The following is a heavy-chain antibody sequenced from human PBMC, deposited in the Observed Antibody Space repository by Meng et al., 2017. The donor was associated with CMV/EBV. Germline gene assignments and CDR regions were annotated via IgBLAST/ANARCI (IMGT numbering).Heavy chain of an antibody. CDR1: GGPISSYY. V-gene: IGHV4-59*01. D-gene: IGHD3-22*01. J-gene: IGHJ5*02. CDR2: IYYSGST. Sequence: GSLRLSCTVSGGPISSYYWSWIRQPPGKGLEWIGYIYYSGSTNYNPSLKSRVTISVDTSKNQFSLKLSSVTAADTAVYYCARDGSSSGYWFDPWGQGTLVTVSS. CDR3: ARDGSSSGYWFDP.